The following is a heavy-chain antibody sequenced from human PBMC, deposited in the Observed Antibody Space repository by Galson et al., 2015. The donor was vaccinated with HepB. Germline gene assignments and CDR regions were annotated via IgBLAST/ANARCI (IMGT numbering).Heavy chain of an antibody. J-gene: IGHJ4*02. Sequence: SLRLSCAASGFTFSSYAMSWVRQAPGKGLEWVSGITGSGGSTYYADSVKGRLTISRDNSKNTLYLQMNSLRAEDTAIYYCAKVPNFYCSGGSCYFDYWGREPWSPSPQ. D-gene: IGHD2-15*01. CDR3: AKVPNFYCSGGSCYFDY. V-gene: IGHV3-23*01. CDR2: ITGSGGST. CDR1: GFTFSSYA.